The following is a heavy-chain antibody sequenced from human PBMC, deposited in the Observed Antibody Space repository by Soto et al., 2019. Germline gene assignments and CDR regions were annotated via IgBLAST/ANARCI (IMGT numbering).Heavy chain of an antibody. D-gene: IGHD6-19*01. CDR1: GFTFSSYG. CDR2: IWYDGSNK. Sequence: SLRLSCAASGFTFSSYGMHWVRPAPGKGLEWVALIWYDGSNKYYADSVKVRFTISRDNCKNPLYLQMNSLRAEGTAVYYCARDRPQYSSGWYLGEFDPWGQGTLVTVSS. V-gene: IGHV3-33*01. CDR3: ARDRPQYSSGWYLGEFDP. J-gene: IGHJ5*02.